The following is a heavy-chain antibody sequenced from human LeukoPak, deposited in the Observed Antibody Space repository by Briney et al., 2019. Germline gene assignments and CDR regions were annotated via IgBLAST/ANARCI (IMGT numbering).Heavy chain of an antibody. V-gene: IGHV1-69*06. CDR2: IIPSFGTA. D-gene: IGHD2-15*01. J-gene: IGHJ6*03. CDR1: GYTFTGYY. Sequence: PVASVKVSCKASGYTFTGYYMQWVRQAPGQGLEWMGGIIPSFGTANYAQKFQGRVTITADKSTSTAYMELSSLRSEDTAVYYCARDRTFGCSGGSCYSGANYYMDVWGKGTTVTVSS. CDR3: ARDRTFGCSGGSCYSGANYYMDV.